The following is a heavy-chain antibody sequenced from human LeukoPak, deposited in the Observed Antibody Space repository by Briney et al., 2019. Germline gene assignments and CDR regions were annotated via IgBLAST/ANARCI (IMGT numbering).Heavy chain of an antibody. CDR2: ITWNGGSI. D-gene: IGHD3-22*01. J-gene: IGHJ4*02. Sequence: GGSPGLSCAASGFTFSSYAMHWVRQAPGKGLEWVSRITWNGGSIDYAGSVKGRFTISRDNAKNSLYLQMNSLRPEDTALYYCAKGLYDSSRYYNRPFDYWGQGTLVTVSS. CDR3: AKGLYDSSRYYNRPFDY. CDR1: GFTFSSYA. V-gene: IGHV3-9*01.